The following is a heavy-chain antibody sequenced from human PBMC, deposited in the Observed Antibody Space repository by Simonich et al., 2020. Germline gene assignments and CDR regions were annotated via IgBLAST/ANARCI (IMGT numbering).Heavy chain of an antibody. J-gene: IGHJ3*02. Sequence: QVQLVESGGGVVQPGRSLRLFCAASGFTFSSYGMHWVRQAPGKGLEWVPVIRYEGNNKYYADSGKGRFTISRDNSKNTLYLQMNSLRAEDTAVYYCARDGGYMVRGVDAFDIWCQGTMVTVSS. CDR3: ARDGGYMVRGVDAFDI. CDR2: IRYEGNNK. CDR1: GFTFSSYG. V-gene: IGHV3-33*01. D-gene: IGHD3-10*01.